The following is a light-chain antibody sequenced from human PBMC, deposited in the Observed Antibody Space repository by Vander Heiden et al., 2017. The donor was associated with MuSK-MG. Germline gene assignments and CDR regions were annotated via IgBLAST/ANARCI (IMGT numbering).Light chain of an antibody. Sequence: SYELTQPPSVSVSPGQTARITCSGDALPKQYAYWYQQKPGQAPVLVRYKDSERPSGIPERFSGSSSGTTVTFTISGVQAEDEADDYCQSADSSGTYVVFGGGTKLTVL. J-gene: IGLJ2*01. V-gene: IGLV3-25*03. CDR3: QSADSSGTYVV. CDR2: KDS. CDR1: ALPKQY.